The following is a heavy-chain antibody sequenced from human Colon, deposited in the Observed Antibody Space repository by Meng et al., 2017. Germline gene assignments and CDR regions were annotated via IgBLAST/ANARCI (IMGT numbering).Heavy chain of an antibody. CDR3: ARRVQYSSGYYYFDF. CDR2: IYRSGST. Sequence: QGQLQGSGPGLVKPSGTLSLTCAVSGVSLISSNWWTWVRQAPGKGLEWIGEIYRSGSTNYNPSLKSRVTISIDTSKNEFSLKLTSVTAADTALYYCARRVQYSSGYYYFDFWGQGTLVTVSS. CDR1: GVSLISSNW. J-gene: IGHJ4*02. D-gene: IGHD3-22*01. V-gene: IGHV4-4*02.